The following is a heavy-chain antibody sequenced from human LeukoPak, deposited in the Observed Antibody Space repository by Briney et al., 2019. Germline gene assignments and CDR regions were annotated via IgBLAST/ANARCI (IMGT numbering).Heavy chain of an antibody. D-gene: IGHD5-24*01. Sequence: LSGRSLRLSCAASGFTFSSYWMHWVRQAPGKGLVWVSRINSDGSSTSYADSVKGRFTISRDNAKNTLYLQMNSLRAEDTAVYYCARGPGYNPYYFDYWGQGTLVTVSS. CDR1: GFTFSSYW. CDR3: ARGPGYNPYYFDY. CDR2: INSDGSST. V-gene: IGHV3-74*01. J-gene: IGHJ4*02.